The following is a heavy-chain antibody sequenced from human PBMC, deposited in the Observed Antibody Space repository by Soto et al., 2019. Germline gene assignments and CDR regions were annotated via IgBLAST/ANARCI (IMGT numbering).Heavy chain of an antibody. CDR3: ARSLLTGYYYYYGMDV. V-gene: IGHV1-2*04. J-gene: IGHJ6*02. Sequence: EASVKVSCKASGYTFTGYYMHWVRQAPGQGLEWMGWINPNSGGTNYAQKFQGWVTMTRDTSISTAYMELSRLRSDDTAVYYCARSLLTGYYYYYGMDVWGQGTTVTVSS. CDR1: GYTFTGYY. D-gene: IGHD3-9*01. CDR2: INPNSGGT.